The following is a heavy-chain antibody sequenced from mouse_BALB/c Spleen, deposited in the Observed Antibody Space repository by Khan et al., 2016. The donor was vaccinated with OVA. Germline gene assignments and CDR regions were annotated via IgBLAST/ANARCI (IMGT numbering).Heavy chain of an antibody. CDR2: IWSDGST. CDR3: ARQPYYHYYVMDY. Sequence: VQLQESGPGLVAPSQSLSITCTISGFSLTNYGVHWVRQPPGKGLEWLVVIWSDGSTTYNSALKSRLSISKDNSKSHVFLKMNSLQTDDTAMYYCARQPYYHYYVMDYWGQGTSVTVSS. V-gene: IGHV2-6-1*01. CDR1: GFSLTNYG. D-gene: IGHD2-10*01. J-gene: IGHJ4*01.